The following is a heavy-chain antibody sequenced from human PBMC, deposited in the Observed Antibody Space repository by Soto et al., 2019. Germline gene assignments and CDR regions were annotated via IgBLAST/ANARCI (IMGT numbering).Heavy chain of an antibody. J-gene: IGHJ4*02. V-gene: IGHV3-9*01. CDR1: GFTFENYA. CDR3: AKDKVYSNYEHYFDY. Sequence: EVQLVESGGGLVQPGRSLRLSGAASGFTFENYAMHWVRQAPGKGLEWVSGISWHSGNLGYADSVRGRFTISRDNAKNSLYLQMNSLRPEDTGLYYCAKDKVYSNYEHYFDYWGQGTLVTVSS. CDR2: ISWHSGNL. D-gene: IGHD4-4*01.